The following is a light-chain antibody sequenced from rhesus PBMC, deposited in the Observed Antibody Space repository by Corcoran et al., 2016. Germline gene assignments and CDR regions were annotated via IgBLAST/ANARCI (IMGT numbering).Light chain of an antibody. Sequence: DIVLTQSPASLAVSPGQRATITCRASESVSFFGINLIHWYQQKPAQPPKLLIYQASNKDTGVPARFSGGGSGNDFTRTINPVKADDASDYYCLQSKNSLMYSFGQGTKVEIK. CDR2: QAS. V-gene: IGKV7-13*01. CDR3: LQSKNSLMYS. J-gene: IGKJ2*01. CDR1: ESVSFFGINL.